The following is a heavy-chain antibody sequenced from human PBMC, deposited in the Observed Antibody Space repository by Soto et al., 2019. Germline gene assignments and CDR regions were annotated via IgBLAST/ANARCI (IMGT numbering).Heavy chain of an antibody. V-gene: IGHV1-18*01. CDR3: ARVDLEGIAAADFDY. D-gene: IGHD6-13*01. CDR1: GYTFTSYG. J-gene: IGHJ4*02. Sequence: GASVKVSCKASGYTFTSYGISWVRQAPGQGLEWMGWISAYNGNTNYAQKLQGRVTMTTDTSTSTAYMELRSLRSDDTAVYYCARVDLEGIAAADFDYWGQGTQVTVSS. CDR2: ISAYNGNT.